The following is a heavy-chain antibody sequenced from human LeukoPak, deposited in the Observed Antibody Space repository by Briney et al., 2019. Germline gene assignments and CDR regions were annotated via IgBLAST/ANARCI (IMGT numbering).Heavy chain of an antibody. CDR2: IRYDGSNK. D-gene: IGHD3-3*01. CDR1: GFTFSSYG. J-gene: IGHJ4*02. V-gene: IGHV3-30*02. CDR3: AKDRWRRFLEWLPCDY. Sequence: PGGTLRLSCAASGFTFSSYGMHWVRQAPGKGLEWLAFIRYDGSNKYYAHSVKGRFSISRHNSKNPLYLQMNSLRDEDTAVYYCAKDRWRRFLEWLPCDYWGQGTLVSVP.